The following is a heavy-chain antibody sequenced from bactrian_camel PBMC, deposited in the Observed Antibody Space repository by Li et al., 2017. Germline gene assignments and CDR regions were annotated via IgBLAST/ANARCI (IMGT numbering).Heavy chain of an antibody. CDR2: IHSGGGST. CDR3: LSSLGSDEGY. Sequence: VQLVESGGGSVQAGGSLRLSCAASGFTFSSCAMGWVRQAPGKGLEWVSTIHSGGGSTYYADSLKGRFTISRDNAKNTLYLQLNSLQTEDTAMYYCLSSLGSDEGYWGQGTQVTVS. D-gene: IGHD5*01. V-gene: IGHV3S31*01. CDR1: GFTFSSCA. J-gene: IGHJ4*01.